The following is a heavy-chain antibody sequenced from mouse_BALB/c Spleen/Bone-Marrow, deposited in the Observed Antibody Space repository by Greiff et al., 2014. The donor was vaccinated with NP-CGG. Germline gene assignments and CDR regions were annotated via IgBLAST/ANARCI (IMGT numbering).Heavy chain of an antibody. D-gene: IGHD1-1*01. CDR3: AREDIATVVEMDY. CDR1: GYTFSSYW. V-gene: IGHV1-9*01. J-gene: IGHJ4*01. CDR2: ILPGSGST. Sequence: QVQLQQSGAELMKPGASVKISCKATGYTFSSYWIEWVKQRPGHGLEWIGEILPGSGSTNYNEKFKGRATLTADTSSKTAYMQLSSLTSEDSAVYYCAREDIATVVEMDYWGQGTSVTVSS.